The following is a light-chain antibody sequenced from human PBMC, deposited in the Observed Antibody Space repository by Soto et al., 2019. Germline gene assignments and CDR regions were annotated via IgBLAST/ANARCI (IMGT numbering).Light chain of an antibody. J-gene: IGKJ1*01. CDR2: GAS. V-gene: IGKV3-20*01. CDR1: QSVDTTF. CDR3: QQYMSTMT. Sequence: ESVLTQSPVSLALSQVQRATLSCRASQSVDTTFFAWYQKKPGQAPRLLIQGASKRATGIPDRFSGSGSGKDFTLIISRLEPEDFAVYYCQQYMSTMTFGHGTNVEIK.